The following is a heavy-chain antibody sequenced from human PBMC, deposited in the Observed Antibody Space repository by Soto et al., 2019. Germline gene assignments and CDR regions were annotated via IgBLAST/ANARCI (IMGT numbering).Heavy chain of an antibody. D-gene: IGHD3-3*01. Sequence: EVQLVESGGGLVKPGGSLRLSCAASGFTFSNAWMNWVRQAPGKGLEWVGRIKSKTDGGTTDYAAPVKGRFTISRDDSKNTPYLKMNSLKTEDTVVYYCTTDHTALRFLEWLFVYWGQGTLVTVSS. CDR3: TTDHTALRFLEWLFVY. V-gene: IGHV3-15*07. CDR2: IKSKTDGGTT. J-gene: IGHJ4*02. CDR1: GFTFSNAW.